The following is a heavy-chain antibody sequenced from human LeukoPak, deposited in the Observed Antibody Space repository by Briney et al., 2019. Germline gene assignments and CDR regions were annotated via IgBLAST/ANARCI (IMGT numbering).Heavy chain of an antibody. D-gene: IGHD6-19*01. CDR3: ARGNGWYYY. V-gene: IGHV4-59*01. J-gene: IGHJ4*02. CDR1: GGSISSYS. CDR2: IYYSGST. Sequence: SETLPLTRPVSGGSISSYSWRWLRQPPGKGLEWIGYIYYSGSTNYNPSLKSRVTISVDTSESQFSLKLTSVTAADTAVYYCARGNGWYYYWGQGTLVTVSS.